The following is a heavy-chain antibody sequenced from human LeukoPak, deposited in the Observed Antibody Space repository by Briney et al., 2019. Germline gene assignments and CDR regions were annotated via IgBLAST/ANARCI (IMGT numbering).Heavy chain of an antibody. CDR1: GYPFTGYY. J-gene: IGHJ4*02. CDR2: INPNSGGT. D-gene: IGHD6-6*01. V-gene: IGHV1-2*02. Sequence: ASVKVSCKASGYPFTGYYMHWVRQAPGQGLEWMGWINPNSGGTNYAQKFQGRVTMTRDTSISTAYTELSRLRSDDTAVYYCARDSIEYSSSSGDYWGQGTLVTVSS. CDR3: ARDSIEYSSSSGDY.